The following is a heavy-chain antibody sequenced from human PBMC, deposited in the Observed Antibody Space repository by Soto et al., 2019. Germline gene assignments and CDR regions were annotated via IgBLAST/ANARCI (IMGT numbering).Heavy chain of an antibody. CDR3: ARDTGGVYSVYDYAFDI. V-gene: IGHV3-30-3*01. CDR2: ISYDGSNK. CDR1: GFTFSSYA. D-gene: IGHD5-12*01. Sequence: GGSLRLSCAASGFTFSSYAMHWVRQAPGKGLEWVAVISYDGSNKYYADSVKGRFTISRDNSKNTLYLQMNSLRAEDMAVYYCARDTGGVYSVYDYAFDIWGQGTMVTVSS. J-gene: IGHJ3*02.